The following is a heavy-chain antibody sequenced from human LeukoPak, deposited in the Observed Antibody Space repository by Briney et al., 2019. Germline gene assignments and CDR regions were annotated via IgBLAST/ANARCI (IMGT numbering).Heavy chain of an antibody. CDR1: GFTFSSYA. Sequence: GGSLRLSCAASGFTFSSYAMSWVRQAPGKGLEWVSAISGSGGSTYYADSVKGRFTISRDNSKNTLYLQMNSLRAEDTAVYYCAKEAPYSSGGRGDAFDIWGQGTMVTVSS. CDR3: AKEAPYSSGGRGDAFDI. V-gene: IGHV3-23*01. J-gene: IGHJ3*02. D-gene: IGHD6-19*01. CDR2: ISGSGGST.